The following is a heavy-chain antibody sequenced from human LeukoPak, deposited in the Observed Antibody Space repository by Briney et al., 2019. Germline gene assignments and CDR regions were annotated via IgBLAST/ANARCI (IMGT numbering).Heavy chain of an antibody. Sequence: GGSLRLSCAASGFNLDEYAMHWVRQAPGKGLEWVSGISWNSGGIGYADSVKGRFTISRDNAKNRLYLEMNSLRTEDTALYYCVKDASGWYMIDNWGQGTLVTVSS. CDR1: GFNLDEYA. CDR2: ISWNSGGI. J-gene: IGHJ4*02. V-gene: IGHV3-9*01. D-gene: IGHD6-19*01. CDR3: VKDASGWYMIDN.